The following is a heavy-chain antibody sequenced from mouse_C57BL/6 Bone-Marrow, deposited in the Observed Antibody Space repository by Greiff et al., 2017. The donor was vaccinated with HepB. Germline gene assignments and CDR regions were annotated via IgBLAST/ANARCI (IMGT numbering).Heavy chain of an antibody. J-gene: IGHJ4*01. CDR3: AREIPHYYGSRRYAMDY. CDR2: INPYNGGT. CDR1: GYTFTDYY. V-gene: IGHV1-19*01. D-gene: IGHD1-1*01. Sequence: VQLQQSGPVLVKPGASVKMSCKASGYTFTDYYMNWVKQSHGKSLEWIGVINPYNGGTSYNQKFKGKATLTVDKSSSTAYMELNSLTSEDSAVYYCAREIPHYYGSRRYAMDYWGQGTSVTVSS.